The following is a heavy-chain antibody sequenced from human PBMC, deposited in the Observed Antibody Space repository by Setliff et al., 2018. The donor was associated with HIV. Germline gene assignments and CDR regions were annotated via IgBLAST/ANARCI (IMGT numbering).Heavy chain of an antibody. CDR3: ARLGRAIDDGGSSLRLDF. CDR2: ISSSGTT. V-gene: IGHV4-4*09. CDR1: DDSFSNYD. Sequence: NPSETLSLTCVVSDDSFSNYDWTWIRQPPGKALEWIGYISSSGTTNYNPPLRSRVTISIETSNTRFSLWLRSVTAADTATYFCARLGRAIDDGGSSLRLDFWGQGMLVTVSS. J-gene: IGHJ4*02. D-gene: IGHD2-15*01.